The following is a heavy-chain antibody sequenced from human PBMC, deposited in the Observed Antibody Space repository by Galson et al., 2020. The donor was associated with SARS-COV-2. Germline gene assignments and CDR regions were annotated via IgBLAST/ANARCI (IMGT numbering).Heavy chain of an antibody. V-gene: IGHV3-30*18. CDR2: MSSDGSHK. Sequence: GESLKISCAASGFTFSSYGMHWVRQAPGKGLEWVAVMSSDGSHKYYTDSVKGRFTISRDNSKSTLSLQMDSLRPEDTAVYYCAKGWGDRNSWFQPADYWGQGTLVSVSS. CDR1: GFTFSSYG. D-gene: IGHD6-13*01. CDR3: AKGWGDRNSWFQPADY. J-gene: IGHJ4*02.